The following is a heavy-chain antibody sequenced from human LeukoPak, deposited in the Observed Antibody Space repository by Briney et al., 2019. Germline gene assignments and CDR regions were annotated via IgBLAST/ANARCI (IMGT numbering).Heavy chain of an antibody. CDR3: VRHSDNWYGAFDY. V-gene: IGHV3-66*04. J-gene: IGHJ4*02. Sequence: PGGSLRLSCAASGFTVSNNYMSWVRQAPGKGLEWVSVIYSGGNTYYADSVKGRFTISRDNSKNTLYLQMNSLRAEDTAVYHCVRHSDNWYGAFDYWGQGTLVTVSS. D-gene: IGHD1-1*01. CDR2: IYSGGNT. CDR1: GFTVSNNY.